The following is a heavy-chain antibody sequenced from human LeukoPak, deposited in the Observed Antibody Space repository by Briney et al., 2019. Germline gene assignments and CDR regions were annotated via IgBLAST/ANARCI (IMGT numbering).Heavy chain of an antibody. J-gene: IGHJ3*02. CDR3: ARDMGGPTEYAFDI. V-gene: IGHV4-61*02. Sequence: SETLSLTCTVSGGSISSGSYYWSWIRQPAGKGLEWIGRIYTSGSTNYNPSLKSRVTISVDTSKNQFSLKLSSVTAADTAVYYCARDMGGPTEYAFDIWGQGTMVTVSS. CDR1: GGSISSGSYY. CDR2: IYTSGST. D-gene: IGHD3-16*01.